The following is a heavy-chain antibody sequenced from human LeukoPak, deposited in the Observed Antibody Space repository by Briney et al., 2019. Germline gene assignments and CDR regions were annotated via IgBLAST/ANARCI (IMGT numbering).Heavy chain of an antibody. CDR2: IKSKIDGGTT. J-gene: IGHJ5*02. CDR1: GGSISNSRDY. D-gene: IGHD1-26*01. Sequence: ETLSLTCTVSGGSISNSRDYWAWIRQPPGKGLEWVGHIKSKIDGGTTDYAAPVKGRFTISRDDSKNTLYLQMTSLQTEDTAVYYCTGSSSWGQGTLVTVSS. CDR3: TGSSS. V-gene: IGHV3-15*01.